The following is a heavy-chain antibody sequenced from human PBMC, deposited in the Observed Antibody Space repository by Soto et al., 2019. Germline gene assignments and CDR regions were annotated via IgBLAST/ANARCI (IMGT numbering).Heavy chain of an antibody. CDR2: IIPLFGTA. J-gene: IGHJ3*02. CDR1: GGIFSTYS. V-gene: IGHV1-69*01. CDR3: ARVQYSGTYLKAFDI. Sequence: QVQLVQSGAEVKKPGSSVKVSCRASGGIFSTYSINWVRQAPGQGLEWMGGIIPLFGTANYAQKLQGRVTISADESAHIAYMELSSLRCEDTDVYYCARVQYSGTYLKAFDIWGQGTRGTVAS. D-gene: IGHD1-26*01.